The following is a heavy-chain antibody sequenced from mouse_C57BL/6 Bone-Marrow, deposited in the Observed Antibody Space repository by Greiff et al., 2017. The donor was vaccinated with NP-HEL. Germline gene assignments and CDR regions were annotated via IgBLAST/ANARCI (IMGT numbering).Heavy chain of an antibody. V-gene: IGHV1-64*01. Sequence: QVQLQQPGAELVKPGASVKLSCKASGYTFTSYWMHWVKQRPGQGLEWIGMIHPNSGSTNYNEKFKSKATLTVDKSSSTAYMQLSSLTSEDSAVYYCARGGQLRLRIWFAYWGQGTLVTVSA. CDR3: ARGGQLRLRIWFAY. CDR2: IHPNSGST. CDR1: GYTFTSYW. J-gene: IGHJ3*01. D-gene: IGHD3-2*02.